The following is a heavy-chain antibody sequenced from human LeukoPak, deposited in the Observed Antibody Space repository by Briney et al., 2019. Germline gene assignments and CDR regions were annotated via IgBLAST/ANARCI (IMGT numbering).Heavy chain of an antibody. D-gene: IGHD2-2*01. CDR2: IYTSGST. CDR3: ARDTLVEPAANWFDP. CDR1: GGSFSGYY. J-gene: IGHJ5*02. V-gene: IGHV4-4*07. Sequence: SETLSLTCAVYGGSFSGYYWSWIRQPAGKGLEWIGRIYTSGSTNYNPSLKSRVTMSVDTSKNQFSLKLSSVTAADTAVYYCARDTLVEPAANWFDPWGQGTLVTVSS.